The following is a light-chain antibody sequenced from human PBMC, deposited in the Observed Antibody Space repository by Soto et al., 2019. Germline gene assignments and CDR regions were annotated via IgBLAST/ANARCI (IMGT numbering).Light chain of an antibody. CDR3: LLSHGRARV. Sequence: QAVVTQEPSLTVSPGGTVTLTCGSNTGAVTGGHYPYWFQRKPGQAPRTLIYDTSNKHSWTPARFSGSLLGGKAAPTLSGAQPEDEAEYYCLLSHGRARVFGGGTKLTVL. V-gene: IGLV7-46*01. J-gene: IGLJ3*02. CDR2: DTS. CDR1: TGAVTGGHY.